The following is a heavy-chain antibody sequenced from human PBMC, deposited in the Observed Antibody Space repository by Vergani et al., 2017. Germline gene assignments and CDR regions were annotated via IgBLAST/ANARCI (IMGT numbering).Heavy chain of an antibody. Sequence: QVQLVQSGAEVKKPGASVKVSCQASGYTFTSYYIHWVRQAPGQGLDWMGIINPSGGSTNYAQKFQGRVTMTRDTSTSTVFMELSSLRSEVKAVDYCARGCGSTSCYKRGEDWFDPWGQGTLVTVSS. CDR2: INPSGGST. V-gene: IGHV1-46*01. D-gene: IGHD2-2*02. CDR3: ARGCGSTSCYKRGEDWFDP. CDR1: GYTFTSYY. J-gene: IGHJ5*02.